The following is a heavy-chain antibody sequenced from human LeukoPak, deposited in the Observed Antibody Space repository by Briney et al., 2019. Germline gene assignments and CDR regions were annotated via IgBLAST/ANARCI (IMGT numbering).Heavy chain of an antibody. D-gene: IGHD1-26*01. CDR2: INTDGSST. Sequence: SCKASGYTFTSYYMHWVRQAPGKGLVWVSRINTDGSSTSYADSVKGRFTISRDNAKNTLYLQMNSLRAEDTAVYYCARVLWELLTSYYFDSWGQGTLVTVSS. V-gene: IGHV3-74*01. CDR1: GYTFTSYY. CDR3: ARVLWELLTSYYFDS. J-gene: IGHJ4*02.